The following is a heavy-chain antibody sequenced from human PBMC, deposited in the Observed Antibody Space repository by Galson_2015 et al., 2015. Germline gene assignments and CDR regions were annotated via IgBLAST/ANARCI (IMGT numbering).Heavy chain of an antibody. CDR3: AKDLHSSSWYSAFDI. Sequence: SLRLSCAASGFTFSSYGMHWVRQAPGKGLEWVAVISYDGSNKYYADSVKGRFAISRDNSKNTLHLQMNSLRAEDTAVYYCAKDLHSSSWYSAFDIWGQGTMVTVSS. CDR1: GFTFSSYG. V-gene: IGHV3-30*18. D-gene: IGHD6-13*01. J-gene: IGHJ3*02. CDR2: ISYDGSNK.